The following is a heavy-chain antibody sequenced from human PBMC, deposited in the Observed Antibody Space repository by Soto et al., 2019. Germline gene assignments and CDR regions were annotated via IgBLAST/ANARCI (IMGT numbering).Heavy chain of an antibody. CDR2: IDPSDSYT. CDR3: ARQDAYSSGWYGGYYFDY. CDR1: GYSFTSYW. V-gene: IGHV5-10-1*03. Sequence: EVQLVQSGAEVKKPGESLRISCKGSGYSFTSYWISWVRQMPGKGLEWMGRIDPSDSYTNYSPSFQGHVTISADKSISTAYLQWSSLKASDTAMYYCARQDAYSSGWYGGYYFDYWGQGTLVTVSS. D-gene: IGHD6-19*01. J-gene: IGHJ4*02.